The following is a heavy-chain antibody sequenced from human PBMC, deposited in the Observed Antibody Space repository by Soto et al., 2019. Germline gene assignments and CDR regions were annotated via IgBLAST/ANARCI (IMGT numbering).Heavy chain of an antibody. D-gene: IGHD3-10*01. CDR3: ARNYHGLGV. J-gene: IGHJ6*04. CDR1: GYTFTIYE. Sequence: QAQLVQSGAEVKKPGASVQVSCKASGYTFTIYEIYWVRQAPGQKLERMGWINVDNGNTKYSQKFKGRVTITRDTSASTAYMELSGLTFEDTAVYYCARNYHGLGVWGKGTTVTVSS. CDR2: INVDNGNT. V-gene: IGHV1-3*01.